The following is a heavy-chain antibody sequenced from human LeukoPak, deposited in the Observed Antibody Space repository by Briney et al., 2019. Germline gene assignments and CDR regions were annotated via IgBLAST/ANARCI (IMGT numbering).Heavy chain of an antibody. CDR2: IIPIFGTA. CDR1: GGTFSSYA. J-gene: IGHJ4*02. V-gene: IGHV1-69*05. Sequence: GASVKVSCKASGGTFSSYAISWVRQAPGQGLEWMGRIIPIFGTANYAQKFQGRVTITTDESTSTAYMELSSLRSEDTAAYYCARDSDYYGSGSYFNWGQGTLVTVSS. CDR3: ARDSDYYGSGSYFN. D-gene: IGHD3-10*01.